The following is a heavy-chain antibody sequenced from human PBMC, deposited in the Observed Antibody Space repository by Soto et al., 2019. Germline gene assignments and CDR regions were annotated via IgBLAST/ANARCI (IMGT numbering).Heavy chain of an antibody. D-gene: IGHD2-2*01. V-gene: IGHV3-15*01. CDR1: GFTFSNVW. CDR2: IKSRTENETT. Sequence: GHLVESGGGFVKPGGSLTLSCAASGFTFSNVWLSWVRQGPGKGLEWLGRIKSRTENETTDYASPARGRFIISRDDSKNMLYLQLNSLKSADTGVYFCVTVLPHANSWFDYCGHGTPVTVSS. CDR3: VTVLPHANSWFDY. J-gene: IGHJ4*01.